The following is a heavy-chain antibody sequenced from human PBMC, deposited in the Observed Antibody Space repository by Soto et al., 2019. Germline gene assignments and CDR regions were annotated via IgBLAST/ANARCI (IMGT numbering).Heavy chain of an antibody. CDR3: ARLVGAYDSYFDH. J-gene: IGHJ4*02. CDR2: IYPGDSET. D-gene: IGHD5-12*01. Sequence: GESLKISCKASGYDFARTWIGWVRQLPGKGLDWLGIIYPGDSETRYGPSFRGQVTFSVDMSISTAYLQWSSLKTSDIAIYYCARLVGAYDSYFDHWGQGTRVTVSS. CDR1: GYDFARTW. V-gene: IGHV5-51*01.